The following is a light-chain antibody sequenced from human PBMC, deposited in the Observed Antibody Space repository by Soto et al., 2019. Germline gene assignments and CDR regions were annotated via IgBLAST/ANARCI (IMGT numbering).Light chain of an antibody. Sequence: DIVMTQSPDSLAVSLGERATINCKSSQSVLYSSNNKNYLAWYQQKPGQPPKLLIYWASTRESGVPDRFSGSGSGTDFTPPISSLQAEDVEVYYCQQYYSPPPTLGQGTRLEIK. CDR1: QSVLYSSNNKNY. J-gene: IGKJ5*01. V-gene: IGKV4-1*01. CDR3: QQYYSPPPT. CDR2: WAS.